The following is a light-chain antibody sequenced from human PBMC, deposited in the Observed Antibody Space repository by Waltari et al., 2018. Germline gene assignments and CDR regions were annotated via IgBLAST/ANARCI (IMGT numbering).Light chain of an antibody. CDR1: SSNIGSNT. CDR3: AAWDVSLNGLV. CDR2: TPN. J-gene: IGLJ3*02. V-gene: IGLV1-44*01. Sequence: QSVLTQPPSASGTPGQRITISCSGGSSNIGSNTVSWYQQLPGTAPKLLIYTPNRRPSGVPDRFSVSKSGTSASLAISGLQSEDEGNYYCAAWDVSLNGLVFGGGTKLTVL.